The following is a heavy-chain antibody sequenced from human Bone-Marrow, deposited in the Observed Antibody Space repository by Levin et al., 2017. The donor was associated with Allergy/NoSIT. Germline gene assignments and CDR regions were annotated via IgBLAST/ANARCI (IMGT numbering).Heavy chain of an antibody. CDR2: ITYTGSAT. V-gene: IGHV4-39*07. D-gene: IGHD4-23*01. CDR3: VRDGGHGGDSDF. J-gene: IGHJ4*02. Sequence: SETLSLTCTVSGVSISSSNCYWGWIRQPSGKGLEWIGSITYTGSATYYKPSLKSRVTISLDTSKNQFSLKVNSVTAADTAIYYCVRDGGHGGDSDFWGRGTLVTVSS. CDR1: GVSISSSNCY.